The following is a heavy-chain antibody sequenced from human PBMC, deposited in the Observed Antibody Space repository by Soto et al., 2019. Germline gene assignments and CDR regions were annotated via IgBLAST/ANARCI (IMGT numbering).Heavy chain of an antibody. CDR2: IKQDGSEK. D-gene: IGHD6-19*01. V-gene: IGHV3-7*01. CDR1: GFTFSSYW. J-gene: IGHJ4*02. Sequence: EVQLVESGGGLVQPGGSLRLSCAASGFTFSSYWMSWVRQAPGKGLEWVANIKQDGSEKYYVDSVKGRFTISRDNAKNSLYLQMNSLRAEDTAVYYCARAGYSSGWYGGYWGQGTLVTVSS. CDR3: ARAGYSSGWYGGY.